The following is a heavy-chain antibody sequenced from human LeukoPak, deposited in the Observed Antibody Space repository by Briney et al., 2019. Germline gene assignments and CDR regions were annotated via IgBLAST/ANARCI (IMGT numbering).Heavy chain of an antibody. V-gene: IGHV1-8*01. CDR3: ARMYYHDSSGPNWFDP. D-gene: IGHD3-22*01. CDR1: GYTFTSYD. CDR2: MNPNSGNT. J-gene: IGHJ5*02. Sequence: ASVKVSCKASGYTFTSYDINWVRQATGQGLEWMGWMNPNSGNTGYAQKFQGRVTMTRDTSISTAYMELSSLTSEDTAVCYCARMYYHDSSGPNWFDPWGQGTLVTVSS.